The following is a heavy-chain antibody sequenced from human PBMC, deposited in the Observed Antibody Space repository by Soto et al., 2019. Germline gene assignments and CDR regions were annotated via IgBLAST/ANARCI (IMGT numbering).Heavy chain of an antibody. CDR1: GYTFTSYD. Sequence: ASVKVSCKASGYTFTSYDINWVRQATGQGLEWMGWMNPNSGNTGYAQKFQGRVTMTRNTSISTAYMELSSLRSEDTAVYYCARVEVVPAATYYYYYYMDVWGKGTTVTVSS. CDR2: MNPNSGNT. CDR3: ARVEVVPAATYYYYYYMDV. J-gene: IGHJ6*03. D-gene: IGHD2-2*01. V-gene: IGHV1-8*01.